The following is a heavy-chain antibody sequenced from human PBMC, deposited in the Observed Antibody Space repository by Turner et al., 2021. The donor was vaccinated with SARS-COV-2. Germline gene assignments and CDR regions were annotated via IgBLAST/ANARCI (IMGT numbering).Heavy chain of an antibody. CDR3: ARDLGGTSSLGGYFDY. Sequence: VQLVESGGGLVQPGGSLRLSCAASGFTVSSNYMNWVREAPGKGLEWVSVIDSGGSTYYADSVKGRFTISRDTSKNTLYLQMNSLRAEDTAVYYCARDLGGTSSLGGYFDYWGQGTLVTVSS. V-gene: IGHV3-66*02. J-gene: IGHJ4*02. D-gene: IGHD2-2*01. CDR1: GFTVSSNY. CDR2: IDSGGST.